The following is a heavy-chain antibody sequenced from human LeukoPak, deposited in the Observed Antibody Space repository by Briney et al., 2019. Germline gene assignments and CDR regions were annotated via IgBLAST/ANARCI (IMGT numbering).Heavy chain of an antibody. CDR1: GYTFTSYG. CDR3: ARPSSGRLTGHAFDI. J-gene: IGHJ3*02. D-gene: IGHD7-27*01. CDR2: ISAYNGNT. Sequence: ASVKVSCKASGYTFTSYGISWVRQAPGQGLEWMGWISAYNGNTNYAQKVFGRVTMTTDTSTSTAYMELRGLRSDDTAVYYCARPSSGRLTGHAFDIWGQGAMVTVSS. V-gene: IGHV1-18*01.